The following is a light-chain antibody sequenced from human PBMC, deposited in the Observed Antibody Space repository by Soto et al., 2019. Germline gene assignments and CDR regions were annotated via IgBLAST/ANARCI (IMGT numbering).Light chain of an antibody. J-gene: IGLJ2*01. V-gene: IGLV2-8*01. CDR2: EVA. CDR1: SSDIGGYNY. CDR3: SSYAGNYKVV. Sequence: QPVLTQPPSASGSPGQSVTISCTGSSSDIGGYNYVSWYQQYPGKAPKLIISEVAKRPSGVPGRFSGSKSDNTASLTVSGLQAEDEADYYCSSYAGNYKVVFGGGTKVTVL.